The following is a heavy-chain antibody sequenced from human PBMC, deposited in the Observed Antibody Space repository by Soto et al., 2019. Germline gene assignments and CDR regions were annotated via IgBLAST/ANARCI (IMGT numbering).Heavy chain of an antibody. CDR1: GFTFSSYA. Sequence: QVQLVESGGGVVQPGRSLRLSCAASGFTFSSYAMHWVRQAPGKGLEWVAVISYDGSNKYYADSVKGRFTISRDNSKNTLYLQMNSLRAEDTAVYYCARGPRDSSGYYHYWGQGTLVTVSS. D-gene: IGHD3-22*01. CDR2: ISYDGSNK. J-gene: IGHJ4*02. V-gene: IGHV3-30-3*01. CDR3: ARGPRDSSGYYHY.